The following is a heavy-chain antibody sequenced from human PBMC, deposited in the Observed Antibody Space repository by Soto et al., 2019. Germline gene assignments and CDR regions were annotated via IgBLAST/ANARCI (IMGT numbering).Heavy chain of an antibody. CDR2: VSAYNGNA. V-gene: IGHV1-18*04. J-gene: IGHJ5*02. CDR1: GYTFTSYG. CDR3: ARDTVTTPWWFDP. D-gene: IGHD4-17*01. Sequence: ASVKVSCKASGYTFTSYGISWVRQAPGQGLEWMGWVSAYNGNANYAQKLQGRVTMTTDTSTSTAYMELRSLRSDDTAVYYCARDTVTTPWWFDPWGQGTLVTVSS.